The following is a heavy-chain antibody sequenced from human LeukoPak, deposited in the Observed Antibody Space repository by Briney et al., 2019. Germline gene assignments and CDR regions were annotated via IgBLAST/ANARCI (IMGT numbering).Heavy chain of an antibody. CDR1: GGSISSYY. CDR2: INHSGST. D-gene: IGHD3-22*01. Sequence: SETLSLTCTVSGGSISSYYWSWIRQPPGKGLEWIGEINHSGSTNYNPSLKSRVTISVDTSKNQFSLKLSSVTAADTAVYYCARVGYYDSSGSNGDYWGQGTLVTVSS. V-gene: IGHV4-34*01. CDR3: ARVGYYDSSGSNGDY. J-gene: IGHJ4*02.